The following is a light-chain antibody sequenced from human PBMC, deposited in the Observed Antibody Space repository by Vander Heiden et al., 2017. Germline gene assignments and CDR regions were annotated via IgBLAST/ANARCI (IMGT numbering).Light chain of an antibody. J-gene: IGKJ1*01. CDR1: QSVSASY. Sequence: VLTQSPGTLSLSPGERATLSCRASQSVSASYLAWYQQNPGQAPRLLIYGASSRATGIPDRFSGSGSGTDFTLTISRLEPEDFAVYYCQQYGSSPPTFGQGTKVEIK. V-gene: IGKV3-20*01. CDR2: GAS. CDR3: QQYGSSPPT.